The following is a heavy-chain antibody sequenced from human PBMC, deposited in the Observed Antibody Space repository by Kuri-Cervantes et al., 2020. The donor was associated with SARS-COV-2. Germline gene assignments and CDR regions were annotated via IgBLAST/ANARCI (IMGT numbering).Heavy chain of an antibody. D-gene: IGHD3-16*02. V-gene: IGHV6-1*01. J-gene: IGHJ4*02. CDR2: TYYRSKWYN. CDR1: GDSVSSNSAA. Sequence: LRLSCAISGDSVSSNSAAWNWIRQSPSRGLEWLGRTYYRSKWYNDYAVSVKSRITITPDTSKNQFSLQLNSVTPEDTAVYYCARGVIRHFDYWGQGTLVTVSS. CDR3: ARGVIRHFDY.